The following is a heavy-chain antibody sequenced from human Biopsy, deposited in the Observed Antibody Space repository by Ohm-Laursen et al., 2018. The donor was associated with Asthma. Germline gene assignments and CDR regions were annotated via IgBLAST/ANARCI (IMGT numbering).Heavy chain of an antibody. Sequence: ASVKVACKISGYSLTDLSMHWVRQAPGHGLEWMGGHDHEEGGTVNARRFQGRVTMTEDTSTDTAHMELSSLSSDDTAVYYCASDFPKDYVRYNFQFWGQGTLVTVSS. CDR3: ASDFPKDYVRYNFQF. J-gene: IGHJ4*02. V-gene: IGHV1-24*01. D-gene: IGHD4-17*01. CDR2: HDHEEGGT. CDR1: GYSLTDLS.